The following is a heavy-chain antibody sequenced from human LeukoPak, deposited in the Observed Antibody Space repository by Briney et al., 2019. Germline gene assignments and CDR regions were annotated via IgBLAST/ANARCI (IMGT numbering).Heavy chain of an antibody. CDR2: MNPNSGNT. CDR3: ASSLRGWYKDY. J-gene: IGHJ4*02. V-gene: IGHV1-8*01. D-gene: IGHD6-19*01. Sequence: GASVKVSCKASGYTFTNYDINWVRQATGQGLEWMGWMNPNSGNTAYAQKFQGRVTMTRDTSISTIYMELSSLRSEDTAVYYCASSLRGWYKDYWGQGTLVTVSS. CDR1: GYTFTNYD.